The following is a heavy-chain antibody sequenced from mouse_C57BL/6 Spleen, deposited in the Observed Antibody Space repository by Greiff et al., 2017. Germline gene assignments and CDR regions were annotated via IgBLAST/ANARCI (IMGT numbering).Heavy chain of an antibody. D-gene: IGHD2-3*01. V-gene: IGHV1-84*01. CDR1: GYTFTDYY. J-gene: IGHJ4*01. CDR3: ARARPYDGYLYAMDY. CDR2: IYPGSGNT. Sequence: QVQLKESGPELVKPGASVKISCKASGYTFTDYYINWVKQRPGQGLEWIGWIYPGSGNTKYNEKFKGKATLTVDTSSSTAYMQLSSLTSEDSAVYFCARARPYDGYLYAMDYWGQGTSVTVSS.